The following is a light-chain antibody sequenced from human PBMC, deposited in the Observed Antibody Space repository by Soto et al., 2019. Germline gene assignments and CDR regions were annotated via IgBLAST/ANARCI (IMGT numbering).Light chain of an antibody. CDR1: SSDVGGYNC. CDR3: CSHSASYTFV. CDR2: DVT. Sequence: QSALTQPRSVSGSPGQSVTISCTGTSSDVGGYNCVSWYQQHPGKAPQLIIYDVTQRPSGVPDRFSGSKSGNTASLSISGLQAEDEADSYCCSHSASYTFVFGTGTKVTVL. J-gene: IGLJ1*01. V-gene: IGLV2-11*01.